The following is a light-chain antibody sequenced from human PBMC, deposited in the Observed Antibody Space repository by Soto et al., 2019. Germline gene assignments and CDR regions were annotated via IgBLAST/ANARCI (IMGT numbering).Light chain of an antibody. Sequence: DIQMTQSPSSLSASIGDRVTISCRASQDIGAYVNWYQHKQGKAPRVLMYAASNLKSGVPPRFSDSGVGRDFTLTISDLQPEDFATYYCQHSYSTRTFGQGTKVERK. CDR1: QDIGAY. V-gene: IGKV1-39*01. CDR3: QHSYSTRT. J-gene: IGKJ1*01. CDR2: AAS.